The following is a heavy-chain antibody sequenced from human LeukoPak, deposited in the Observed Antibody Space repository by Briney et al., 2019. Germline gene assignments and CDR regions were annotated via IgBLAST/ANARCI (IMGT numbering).Heavy chain of an antibody. V-gene: IGHV3-66*01. CDR1: GFTVSSNY. CDR2: IYSGGST. J-gene: IGHJ4*02. Sequence: GGSLRLSCAASGFTVSSNYMSWVRQAPGKGLEWVSVIYSGGSTYYADSVKGRFTISRDNAGSSLYVQMISLRVEDTAVYYCARTSGDPFDSWGQGTLVIVSS. CDR3: ARTSGDPFDS. D-gene: IGHD4-17*01.